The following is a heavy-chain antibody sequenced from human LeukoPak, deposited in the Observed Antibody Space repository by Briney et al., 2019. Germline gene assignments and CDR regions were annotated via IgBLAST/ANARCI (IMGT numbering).Heavy chain of an antibody. J-gene: IGHJ4*02. V-gene: IGHV3-30*02. Sequence: GGSLRLSCAASGFTFSSYGMHWVRQAPGKGLEWVAFIRYDGSNKYYADSVKGRFTISRDNAKNTLFLHINSLRAEDTGVYYCVRDNLEWGSVFDYWGQGTLVTVSS. D-gene: IGHD3-16*01. CDR3: VRDNLEWGSVFDY. CDR1: GFTFSSYG. CDR2: IRYDGSNK.